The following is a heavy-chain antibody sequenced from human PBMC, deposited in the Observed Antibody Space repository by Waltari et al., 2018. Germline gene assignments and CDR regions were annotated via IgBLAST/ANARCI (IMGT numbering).Heavy chain of an antibody. Sequence: EVQLVESGGGLVQPGGSLRLTCLVSGFPVRSSALNWVRQAPGKGLEWVSAITNNNGKTYYAYSVKDRFSISRDSSKNEVYLQMDSLRADDTAIYYCAKDHPSSGWPTFEYWGRGVMVTVSS. J-gene: IGHJ4*02. CDR3: AKDHPSSGWPTFEY. CDR1: GFPVRSSA. V-gene: IGHV3-23*04. CDR2: ITNNNGKT. D-gene: IGHD6-25*01.